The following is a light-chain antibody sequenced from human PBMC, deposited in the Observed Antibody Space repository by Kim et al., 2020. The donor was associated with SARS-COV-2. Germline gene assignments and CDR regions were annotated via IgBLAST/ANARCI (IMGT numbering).Light chain of an antibody. CDR2: DVS. Sequence: QSALTQPASVSGSPGQSITISCTGTSSDVGGYDYVAWYQQHPGKAPKLMIYDVSSRPSGVSNRFSGSKSGNTASLTISGLQPEDEADYYCSSFTDSNTWVFGGGTQLTVL. V-gene: IGLV2-14*03. CDR1: SSDVGGYDY. CDR3: SSFTDSNTWV. J-gene: IGLJ3*02.